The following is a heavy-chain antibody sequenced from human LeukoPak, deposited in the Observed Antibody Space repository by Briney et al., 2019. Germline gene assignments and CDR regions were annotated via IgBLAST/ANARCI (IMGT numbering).Heavy chain of an antibody. CDR1: GGSISSSSYC. CDR2: IYYSGST. V-gene: IGHV4-39*01. J-gene: IGHJ4*02. CDR3: ARQSPIDY. Sequence: PSETLSLTCTVSGGSISSSSYCWGWIRQPPGKGLEWIGSIYYSGSTYYNPSLKSRVTISVDTPKNQFSLKLSSVTAADTAVYYCARQSPIDYWGQGTLVTVSS.